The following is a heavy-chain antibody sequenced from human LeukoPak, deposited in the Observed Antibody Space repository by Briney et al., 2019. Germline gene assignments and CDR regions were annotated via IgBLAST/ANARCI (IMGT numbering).Heavy chain of an antibody. J-gene: IGHJ6*03. CDR1: GGSISSGGYY. CDR3: AREGMSWKDSYYYYYMDV. V-gene: IGHV4-31*03. D-gene: IGHD1-1*01. Sequence: SETLSLTCTVSGGSISSGGYYWSWIRQHPGKGLEWIGYIYYSGSTYYNPSLKSRVTISVDTSKNQFSLKLSSVTAADTAVYYCAREGMSWKDSYYYYYMDVWGKGTTVTVSS. CDR2: IYYSGST.